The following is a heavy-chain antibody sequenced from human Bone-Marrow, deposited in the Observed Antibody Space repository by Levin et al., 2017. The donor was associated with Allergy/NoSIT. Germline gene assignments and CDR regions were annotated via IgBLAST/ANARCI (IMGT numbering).Heavy chain of an antibody. D-gene: IGHD4-17*01. J-gene: IGHJ6*02. CDR2: IYPGDSDT. CDR1: GYSFTSYW. V-gene: IGHV5-51*01. CDR3: ARRGVTTVYYYGMDG. Sequence: GESLKISCKGSGYSFTSYWIGWVRQMPGKGLEWMGIIYPGDSDTRYSPSFQGQVTISADKSISTAYLQWSSLKASDTAMYYCARRGVTTVYYYGMDGWGQGTTVTVSS.